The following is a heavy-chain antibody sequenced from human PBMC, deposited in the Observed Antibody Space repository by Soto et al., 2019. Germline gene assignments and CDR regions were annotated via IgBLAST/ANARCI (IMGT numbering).Heavy chain of an antibody. J-gene: IGHJ4*02. CDR1: NGSISSGGYY. D-gene: IGHD6-13*01. Sequence: SETLSLTCTVSNGSISSGGYYWSWIRQHPGKGLEWIGYFYYSGSTYYNPSLKSRVTISVDTSKNQFSLKLSSVTAADTAVYYCARVKGSSWTPEYFDYWGQGTLVTVSS. CDR3: ARVKGSSWTPEYFDY. CDR2: FYYSGST. V-gene: IGHV4-31*03.